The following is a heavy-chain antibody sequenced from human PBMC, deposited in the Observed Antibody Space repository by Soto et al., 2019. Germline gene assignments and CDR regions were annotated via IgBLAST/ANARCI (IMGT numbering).Heavy chain of an antibody. CDR2: IKQDGSEK. V-gene: IGHV3-7*01. CDR1: GFTFSSYC. J-gene: IGHJ4*02. Sequence: SLRLSCAASGFTFSSYCMSWVRQAPGKGLEWVANIKQDGSEKYYVDSVKGRFTISRDNAKNSLYLQMNSLRAEDTAVYYCARVVLVPATNLDYWGQGTLVTVSS. CDR3: ARVVLVPATNLDY. D-gene: IGHD2-2*01.